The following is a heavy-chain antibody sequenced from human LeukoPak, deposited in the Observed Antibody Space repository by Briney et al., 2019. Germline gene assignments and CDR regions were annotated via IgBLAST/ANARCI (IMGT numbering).Heavy chain of an antibody. CDR1: GGSSSGYY. D-gene: IGHD3-10*01. CDR3: AKIYGSGSYKPHAFDI. Sequence: PSETLSLTCAVYGGSSSGYYWSWIRQPPGKGLEWIGEINHSGSTNYNPSLKSRVTISVDTSKNQFSLKLSSVTAADTAVYYCAKIYGSGSYKPHAFDIWGQGTMVTVSS. J-gene: IGHJ3*02. V-gene: IGHV4-34*01. CDR2: INHSGST.